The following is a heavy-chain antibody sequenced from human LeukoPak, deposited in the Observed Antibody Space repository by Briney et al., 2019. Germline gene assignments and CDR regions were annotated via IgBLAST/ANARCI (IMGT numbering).Heavy chain of an antibody. Sequence: PWETLSLTCTVSGGSISSYYWSWIRQPPGKGLEWIGYIYYSGSTNYNPSLKSRVPISVDTSKNQFSLKLSSVTAADTAVYYCARSKKVQGKTVTTRLFDYWGQGTLVTVSS. CDR3: ARSKKVQGKTVTTRLFDY. CDR2: IYYSGST. CDR1: GGSISSYY. D-gene: IGHD4-11*01. J-gene: IGHJ4*02. V-gene: IGHV4-59*01.